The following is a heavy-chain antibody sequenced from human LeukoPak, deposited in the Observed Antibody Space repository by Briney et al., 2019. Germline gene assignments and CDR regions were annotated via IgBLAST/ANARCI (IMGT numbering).Heavy chain of an antibody. CDR3: ARIYGGTFDY. V-gene: IGHV3-74*01. J-gene: IGHJ4*02. CDR1: GFTFSSYW. D-gene: IGHD4-23*01. CDR2: INSDGSTT. Sequence: GGSLRLSCAASGFTFSSYWMHWVRQAPGKGLVWVSRINSDGSTTTYADSVKGRFTISRDNAKNTQYLQMNSLRGEDTAVYYCARIYGGTFDYWGQGTLVTVSS.